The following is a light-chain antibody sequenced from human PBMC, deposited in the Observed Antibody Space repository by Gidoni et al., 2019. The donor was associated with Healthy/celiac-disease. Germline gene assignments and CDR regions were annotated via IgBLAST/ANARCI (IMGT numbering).Light chain of an antibody. Sequence: QSALTQPAAVSGSPGQSITISCPGTSSDVGGYNYVSWNQQHPGNAPKLMLYEVSNRPSGVSNRFSGSKSGNTASLTISGLQAEDEADYYCSSSTSSSTLGVFGGGTKLTVL. CDR3: SSSTSSSTLGV. J-gene: IGLJ2*01. CDR1: SSDVGGYNY. CDR2: EVS. V-gene: IGLV2-14*01.